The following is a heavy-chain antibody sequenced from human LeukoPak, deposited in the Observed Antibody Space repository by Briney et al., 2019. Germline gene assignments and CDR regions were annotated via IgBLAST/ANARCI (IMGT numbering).Heavy chain of an antibody. J-gene: IGHJ4*02. CDR2: IKEDGSVK. CDR3: ARRNNFDY. V-gene: IGHV3-7*01. Sequence: PGGSLRLSCAASGSTLSDWWMSWVRQAPGKGLEWVANIKEDGSVKSYVGSVKGRFTISRDNAKKSLYLQISSLRAEDTAVCYCARRNNFDYWGQGTLVTVS. D-gene: IGHD2/OR15-2a*01. CDR1: GSTLSDWW.